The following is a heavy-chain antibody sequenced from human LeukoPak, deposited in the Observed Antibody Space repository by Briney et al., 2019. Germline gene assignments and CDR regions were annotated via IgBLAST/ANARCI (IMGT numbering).Heavy chain of an antibody. D-gene: IGHD2-15*01. CDR3: ARANRVVAADYYYWYMDV. J-gene: IGHJ6*03. CDR1: EYTFTDYY. CDR2: VNPNSGDT. Sequence: GASVKVSCKASEYTFTDYYMHWVRQAPGQGLEWMGWVNPNSGDTDYAQKFQGRATMTRDTSISTAYMDLSSLRSDDTAVYYCARANRVVAADYYYWYMDVWGKGTMVTVSS. V-gene: IGHV1-2*02.